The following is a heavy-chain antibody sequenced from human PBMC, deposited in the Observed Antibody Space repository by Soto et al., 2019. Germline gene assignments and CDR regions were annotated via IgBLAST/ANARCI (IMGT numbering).Heavy chain of an antibody. Sequence: QVQLVESWGGVVQPGRSLRLSCAASGFNFSSYGMHWVRQAPGKGLEWVAVIWDDGSNKYYADSVKGRFTISRDNSKNTLYLPKNSLRAEDTAVYYCARVDLVVPAALDYWGQGTLVTVSS. J-gene: IGHJ4*02. CDR2: IWDDGSNK. V-gene: IGHV3-33*01. CDR3: ARVDLVVPAALDY. D-gene: IGHD2-2*01. CDR1: GFNFSSYG.